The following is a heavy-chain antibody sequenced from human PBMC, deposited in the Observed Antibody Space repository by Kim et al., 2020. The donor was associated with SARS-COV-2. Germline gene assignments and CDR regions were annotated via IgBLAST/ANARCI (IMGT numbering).Heavy chain of an antibody. Sequence: GESLKISCKGSGYSFTSYWISWVRQMPGKGLEWMGRIDPSDSYTNYSPSFQGHVTISADKSISTAYLQWSSLKASDTAMYYCARQGDPSAKSVVPAAIQDYYYYYGMDVWGQGTTVTVSS. CDR3: ARQGDPSAKSVVPAAIQDYYYYYGMDV. J-gene: IGHJ6*02. CDR2: IDPSDSYT. V-gene: IGHV5-10-1*01. CDR1: GYSFTSYW. D-gene: IGHD2-2*02.